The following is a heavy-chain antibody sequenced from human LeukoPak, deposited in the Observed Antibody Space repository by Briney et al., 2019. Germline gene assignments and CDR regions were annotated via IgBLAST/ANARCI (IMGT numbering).Heavy chain of an antibody. CDR2: IYYSGST. D-gene: IGHD2-8*01. CDR3: ARYSEEGYCTNGVCYNFDY. J-gene: IGHJ4*02. V-gene: IGHV4-39*07. Sequence: ETLSLTCTVSGGSISSSSYYWGWIRQSPGKGLEWIGSIYYSGSTYYNPSLKSRVTISVDTSKNQFSLKLSSVTAADTAVYYCARYSEEGYCTNGVCYNFDYWGQGTLVTVSS. CDR1: GGSISSSSYY.